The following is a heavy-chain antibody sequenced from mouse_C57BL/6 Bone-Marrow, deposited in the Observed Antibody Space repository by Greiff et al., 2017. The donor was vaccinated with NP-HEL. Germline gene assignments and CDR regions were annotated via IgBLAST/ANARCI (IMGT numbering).Heavy chain of an antibody. J-gene: IGHJ4*01. D-gene: IGHD1-1*01. CDR3: TTFPYYYGSNGMDY. V-gene: IGHV14-1*01. Sequence: VQLQQSGAELVRPGASVKLSCTASGFNIQDYYMHWVKQRPEQGLEWIGRIDPEDGDTEYAPKFQGKATMTADTSSNTAYLQLSSLTSEDTAVYYCTTFPYYYGSNGMDYWGQGTSVTVSS. CDR2: IDPEDGDT. CDR1: GFNIQDYY.